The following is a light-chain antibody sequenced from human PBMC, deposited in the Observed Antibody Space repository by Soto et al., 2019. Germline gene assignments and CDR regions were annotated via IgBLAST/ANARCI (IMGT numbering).Light chain of an antibody. Sequence: QSALTQSASVSGSPGQSITISCTGTISDVGGYNTVSWYQQHPGKVPKLMIHDVSDRPSWVSDRFSGSKSGNTASLTISGLQAEDEADYYCSSYTTSISYVFGSGTKVTVL. CDR1: ISDVGGYNT. CDR2: DVS. J-gene: IGLJ1*01. CDR3: SSYTTSISYV. V-gene: IGLV2-14*01.